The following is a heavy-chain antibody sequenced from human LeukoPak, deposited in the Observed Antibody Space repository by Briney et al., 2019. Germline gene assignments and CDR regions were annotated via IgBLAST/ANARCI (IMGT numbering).Heavy chain of an antibody. CDR2: ISYDGSNK. CDR1: GFTFSSYA. J-gene: IGHJ6*03. V-gene: IGHV3-30*01. CDR3: ARGEYCSSTCCHYYYYYYMDV. Sequence: GGSLRLSCAASGFTFSSYAMHWVRQAPGKGLEWVAVISYDGSNKYYADSVKGRFTISRDNSKNTLYLQMNSLRAEDTAVYYCARGEYCSSTCCHYYYYYYMDVWGKGTTVTVSS. D-gene: IGHD2-2*01.